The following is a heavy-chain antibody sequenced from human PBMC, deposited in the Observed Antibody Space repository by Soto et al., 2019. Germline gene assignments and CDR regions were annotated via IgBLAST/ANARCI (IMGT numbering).Heavy chain of an antibody. V-gene: IGHV5-10-1*01. CDR1: GYSFTSYR. D-gene: IGHD3-22*01. Sequence: PGESLKISCKGSGYSFTSYRISWVRQMPGKGLEWMGRIDPRDSYTNYSPSFQGHVTVSADKSITTAYLQWSSLRASDTAMYYCARDPCDSSAYSKGGFDYWRQGTLVTVSS. J-gene: IGHJ4*02. CDR3: ARDPCDSSAYSKGGFDY. CDR2: IDPRDSYT.